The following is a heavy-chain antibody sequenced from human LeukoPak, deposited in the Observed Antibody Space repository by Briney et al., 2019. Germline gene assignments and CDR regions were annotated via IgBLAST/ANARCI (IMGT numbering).Heavy chain of an antibody. D-gene: IGHD3-3*01. V-gene: IGHV3-20*03. CDR1: GFPFDDYG. CDR2: INWNGGST. CDR3: ARDAGRGYYTSDY. J-gene: IGHJ4*02. Sequence: GSPVLSFAASGFPFDDYGMTWVRQAPGKGLEWVGGINWNGGSTGYADSVKGRFTISRDNAKNSLYLQMNSLRAEDTALYYCARDAGRGYYTSDYWGQGTLVTVSS.